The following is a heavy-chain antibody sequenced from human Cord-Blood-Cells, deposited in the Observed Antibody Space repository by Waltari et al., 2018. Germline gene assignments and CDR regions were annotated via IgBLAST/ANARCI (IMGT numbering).Heavy chain of an antibody. V-gene: IGHV3-53*01. Sequence: EVQLVNSGGGLIQPGGSLRLSCSAYGFTDCSNSMSWVRQAPGKGLEWVSVIYSGGSTYYADSVKGRFTISRDNSKNTLYLQMNSLRAEDTAVYYCARDGIAALDYWGQGTLVTVSS. J-gene: IGHJ4*02. CDR3: ARDGIAALDY. CDR2: IYSGGST. CDR1: GFTDCSNS. D-gene: IGHD6-6*01.